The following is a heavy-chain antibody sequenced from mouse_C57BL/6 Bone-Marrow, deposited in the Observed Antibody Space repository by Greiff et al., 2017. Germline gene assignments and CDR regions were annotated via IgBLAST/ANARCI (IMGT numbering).Heavy chain of an antibody. CDR2: IDPSDSYT. J-gene: IGHJ1*03. CDR1: GYTFTSYW. CDR3: ASGDWYFDV. V-gene: IGHV1-50*01. Sequence: QVQLKQPGAELVKPGASVKLSCKASGYTFTSYWMQWVKQRPGQGLEWIGEIDPSDSYTNYNQKFKGKATLTVDTSSSTAYMQLSSLTSEDSAVYYCASGDWYFDVWGTGTTVTVSS.